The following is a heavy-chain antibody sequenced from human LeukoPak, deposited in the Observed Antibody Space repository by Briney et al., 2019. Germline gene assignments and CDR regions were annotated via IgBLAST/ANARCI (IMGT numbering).Heavy chain of an antibody. CDR2: IYHSGST. CDR1: GFSISSDYY. J-gene: IGHJ5*02. CDR3: ARLGYDFWSGSISWFDP. D-gene: IGHD3-3*01. V-gene: IGHV4-38-2*01. Sequence: SETLSLTCAVSGFSISSDYYWGWIRQPPGKGLEWIGSIYHSGSTYYNPSLKSRVTISVDTSKNQFSLKLSSVTAADTAVYYCARLGYDFWSGSISWFDPWGQGTLVTVSS.